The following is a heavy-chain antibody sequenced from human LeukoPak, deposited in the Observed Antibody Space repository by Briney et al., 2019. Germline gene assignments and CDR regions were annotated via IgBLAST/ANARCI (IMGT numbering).Heavy chain of an antibody. J-gene: IGHJ3*02. CDR2: IYYSGST. Sequence: KSSETLSLTCTVSGGSISSYYWSWIRQPPGKGLEWIGYIYYSGSTNYNPSLKSRVTISVDTSKNQFSLKLSSVTAADTAVYYCAREGDDAFDIWGQGTMVTVSS. V-gene: IGHV4-59*01. CDR3: AREGDDAFDI. CDR1: GGSISSYY. D-gene: IGHD3-10*01.